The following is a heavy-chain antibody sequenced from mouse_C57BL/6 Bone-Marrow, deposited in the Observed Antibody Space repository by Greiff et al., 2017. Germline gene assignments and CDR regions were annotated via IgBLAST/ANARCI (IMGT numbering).Heavy chain of an antibody. CDR3: AVAHWYFDV. CDR1: GYTFTSYW. D-gene: IGHD1-1*01. V-gene: IGHV1-69*01. CDR2: IDPSDSYT. J-gene: IGHJ1*03. Sequence: QVQLQQPGAELVMPGASVKLSFKASGYTFTSYWMHWVKQRPGQGLEWIGEIDPSDSYTNYNQKFKGKSTLTVDKSSSTAYMQLSSLTSEDSAVYYCAVAHWYFDVWGTGTTVTVSS.